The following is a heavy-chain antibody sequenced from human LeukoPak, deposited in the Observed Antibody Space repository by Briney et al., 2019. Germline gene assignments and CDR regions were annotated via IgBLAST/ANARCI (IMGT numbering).Heavy chain of an antibody. CDR2: IYYSGTTSGST. V-gene: IGHV4-59*01. CDR3: ARGSGRYYYYGVDV. D-gene: IGHD7-27*01. Sequence: SETLSLTCTVSGGSISTYYWSWIRQPPGKGLEWIGHIYYSGTTSGSTNYNPSLKSRVTISVDTSKNQFSLQVRSVTAADTAVYYCARGSGRYYYYGVDVWGQGTTVTVSS. CDR1: GGSISTYY. J-gene: IGHJ6*02.